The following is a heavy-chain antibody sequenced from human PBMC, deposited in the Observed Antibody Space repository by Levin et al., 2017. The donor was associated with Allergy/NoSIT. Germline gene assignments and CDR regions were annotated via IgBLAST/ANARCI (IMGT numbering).Heavy chain of an antibody. Sequence: GGSLRLSCAASGFTFSSYAMSWVRQAPGKGLEWVSGISGSGGSTYYADSVKGRFTLSRDNSKNTLYLQMNSLRAEDTAIYYCAKYQYTSSWYVDLDYWGQGTLVTVSS. D-gene: IGHD6-13*01. CDR1: GFTFSSYA. J-gene: IGHJ4*02. CDR3: AKYQYTSSWYVDLDY. CDR2: ISGSGGST. V-gene: IGHV3-23*01.